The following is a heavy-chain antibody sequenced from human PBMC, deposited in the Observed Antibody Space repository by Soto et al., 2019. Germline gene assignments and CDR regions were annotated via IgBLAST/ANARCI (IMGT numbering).Heavy chain of an antibody. V-gene: IGHV1-69*06. CDR2: IIPIFGTA. CDR1: GGTFSSYA. J-gene: IGHJ5*02. Sequence: SVKVSCKASGGTFSSYAISWVRQAPGQGLEWIGGIIPIFGTANYAQKFQGRVTITADKSTSTAYMELSSLRSEDTAVYYCARDYDSSGFSWDEPPPWGQGTLVTVYS. D-gene: IGHD3-22*01. CDR3: ARDYDSSGFSWDEPPP.